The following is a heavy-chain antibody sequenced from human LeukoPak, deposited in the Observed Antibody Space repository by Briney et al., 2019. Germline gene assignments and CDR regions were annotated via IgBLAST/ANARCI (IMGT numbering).Heavy chain of an antibody. CDR2: INTNTGNP. V-gene: IGHV7-4-1*02. CDR1: GYTFTSYA. Sequence: GASVKVSCKASGYTFTSYAMNWVRQAPGQGLEWMGWINTNTGNPTYAQGFTGRFVFSLDTSVSTAYLQISSLKAEDTAVYYCARDVVGYCGGDCYSEHYYYMDVWGKGTTVTVSS. J-gene: IGHJ6*03. CDR3: ARDVVGYCGGDCYSEHYYYMDV. D-gene: IGHD2-21*02.